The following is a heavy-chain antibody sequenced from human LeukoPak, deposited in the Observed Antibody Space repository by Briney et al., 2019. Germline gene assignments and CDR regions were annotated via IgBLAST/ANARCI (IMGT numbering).Heavy chain of an antibody. J-gene: IGHJ4*02. CDR2: IIPIFGTA. D-gene: IGHD3-22*01. V-gene: IGHV1-69*13. CDR3: LYYYDSSGYYYVDY. Sequence: ASVKVSCEASGGTFSSYAISWVRQAPGQGLEWMGGIIPIFGTANYAQKFQGRVTITADESTSTAYMELSSLRSEDTAVYYCLYYYDSSGYYYVDYWGQGTLVTVSS. CDR1: GGTFSSYA.